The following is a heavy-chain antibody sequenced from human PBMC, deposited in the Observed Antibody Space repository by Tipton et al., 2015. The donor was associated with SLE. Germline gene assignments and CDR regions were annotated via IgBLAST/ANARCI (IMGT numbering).Heavy chain of an antibody. CDR3: ARHYGDFDY. D-gene: IGHD4-17*01. CDR2: IYYSGGT. CDR1: GGSISSSSYY. V-gene: IGHV4-61*05. Sequence: TLSLTCTVSGGSISSSSYYWGWIRQPPGKGLEWIGYIYYSGGTNYNPSLKSRVTISVDTSKNQFSLKLSSVTAADTAVYYCARHYGDFDYWGQGTLVTVSS. J-gene: IGHJ4*02.